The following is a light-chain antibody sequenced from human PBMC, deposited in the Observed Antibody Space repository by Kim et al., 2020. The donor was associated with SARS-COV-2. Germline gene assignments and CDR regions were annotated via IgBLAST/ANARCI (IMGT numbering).Light chain of an antibody. V-gene: IGLV3-25*03. CDR2: RDR. Sequence: PGRMARIRCSGEAWPKKFGYWYQQRPGRAPILVLYRDRERPSWIPERFSGSRSGTTLTLTITGVQTEDEADYFCQSADISGTSWIFGGGTKLTVL. CDR3: QSADISGTSWI. J-gene: IGLJ2*01. CDR1: AWPKKF.